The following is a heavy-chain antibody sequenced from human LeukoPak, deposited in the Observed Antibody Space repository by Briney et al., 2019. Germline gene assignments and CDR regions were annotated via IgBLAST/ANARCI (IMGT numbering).Heavy chain of an antibody. D-gene: IGHD2-2*01. CDR3: ATYCSSTSCPYNWFEP. J-gene: IGHJ5*02. V-gene: IGHV1-8*03. CDR1: GYTFTSYD. Sequence: ASVKVSCKASGYTFTSYDINWVRQATGQGLEWMGWMNPNSGNTGYAQKFQGRVTITRNTSISTAYMELISLRSEDTAVYYCATYCSSTSCPYNWFEPWGQGTLVTVSS. CDR2: MNPNSGNT.